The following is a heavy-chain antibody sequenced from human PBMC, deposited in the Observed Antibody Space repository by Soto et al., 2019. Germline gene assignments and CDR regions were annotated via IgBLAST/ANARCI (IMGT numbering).Heavy chain of an antibody. D-gene: IGHD6-13*01. J-gene: IGHJ4*02. Sequence: GGSLRLSCTASGFTFGDYAMSWFRQAPGKGLEWVGFIRSKAYGGTTEYAASVKGRFTISRDDSKSIAYLQMNSLKTEDTAVYYCTRDRSSSWYLSGFDYWGQGTLVTVSS. CDR2: IRSKAYGGTT. CDR3: TRDRSSSWYLSGFDY. V-gene: IGHV3-49*03. CDR1: GFTFGDYA.